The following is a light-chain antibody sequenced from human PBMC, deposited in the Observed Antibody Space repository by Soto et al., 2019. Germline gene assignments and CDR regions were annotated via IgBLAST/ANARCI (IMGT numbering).Light chain of an antibody. CDR1: SSNIGAGYD. V-gene: IGLV1-40*01. Sequence: QSVLTQPPSVSGAPGQRVTISCTGSSSNIGAGYDVHWYQQLPGTAPKLLIYANNNRPSGVPDRFSGSKSGTSASLAITGLQAEDEADYHCQSYDSSLSVVFGGVTKLTVL. CDR3: QSYDSSLSVV. CDR2: ANN. J-gene: IGLJ2*01.